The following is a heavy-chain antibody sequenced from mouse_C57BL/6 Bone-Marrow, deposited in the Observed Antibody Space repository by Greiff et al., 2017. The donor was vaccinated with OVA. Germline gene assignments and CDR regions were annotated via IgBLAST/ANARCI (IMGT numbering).Heavy chain of an antibody. Sequence: DVKLQESGPGLVKPSQSLSLTCSVTGYSITSGYYWNWIRQFPGNKLEWMGYISYDGSNNYNPSLKNRISITRDTSKNQFFLKLNSVTTEDTATYYCARRVTPYWYFDVWGTGTTVTVSS. V-gene: IGHV3-6*01. CDR3: ARRVTPYWYFDV. J-gene: IGHJ1*03. D-gene: IGHD2-1*01. CDR1: GYSITSGYY. CDR2: ISYDGSN.